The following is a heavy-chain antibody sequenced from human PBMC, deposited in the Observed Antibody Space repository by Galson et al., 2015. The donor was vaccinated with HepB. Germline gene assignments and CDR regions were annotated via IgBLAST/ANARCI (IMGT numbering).Heavy chain of an antibody. J-gene: IGHJ6*02. CDR2: ISGSGGST. CDR1: GFTFSSYA. V-gene: IGHV3-23*01. Sequence: SLRLSCAASGFTFSSYAMSWVRQAPGKGLEWVSAISGSGGSTYYADSVKGRFTISRDNSKNTLYLQMNSLRAEDTAVYYCAKGVVRGVGIYYYYGMDVWGQGTTVTVSS. CDR3: AKGVVRGVGIYYYYGMDV. D-gene: IGHD3-10*01.